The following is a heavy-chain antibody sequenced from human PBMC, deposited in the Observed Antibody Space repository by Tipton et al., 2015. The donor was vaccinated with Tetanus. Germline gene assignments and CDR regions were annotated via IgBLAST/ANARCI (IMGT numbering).Heavy chain of an antibody. CDR2: IYFSGST. D-gene: IGHD6-6*01. Sequence: GLVKPSQTLSLTCTVSGGSLSRGGYYWTWIRQNPGKGLEWIGDIYFSGSTYYNPSLQSRVTISVGTSKNQFSLRLNSVTAADTAVYYCARDQARGARGWNYFDSWGQGTLVTVSS. J-gene: IGHJ4*02. V-gene: IGHV4-31*03. CDR3: ARDQARGARGWNYFDS. CDR1: GGSLSRGGYY.